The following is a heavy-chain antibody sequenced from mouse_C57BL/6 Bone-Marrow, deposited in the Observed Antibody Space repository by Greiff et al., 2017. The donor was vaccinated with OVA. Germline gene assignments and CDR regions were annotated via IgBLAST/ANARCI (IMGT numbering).Heavy chain of an antibody. CDR1: GFSLTSYG. J-gene: IGHJ4*01. V-gene: IGHV2-2*01. Sequence: QVQLQQSGPGLVQPSQSLSITCTVSGFSLTSYGVHWVRQSPGKGLEWLGVIWSGGSTDYNAAFISRLSISKDNSKSQVFFKMNSLQADDTAIYYCASNLGYYAMDYWGQGTSVTVSS. CDR2: IWSGGST. CDR3: ASNLGYYAMDY.